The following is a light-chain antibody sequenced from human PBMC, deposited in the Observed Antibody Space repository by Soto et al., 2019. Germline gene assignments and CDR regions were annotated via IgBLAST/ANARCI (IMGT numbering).Light chain of an antibody. J-gene: IGLJ3*02. Sequence: QSVLTQPASVSGFPGQSITISCTGTKNDVGLYDYVSWYQQHPGEAPKLMIYGVTNRPSGVSNRFTGSRSGNTASLTISALQADDESTFYCSSYTTTSTLLFGGGTKLTVL. CDR1: KNDVGLYDY. CDR3: SSYTTTSTLL. CDR2: GVT. V-gene: IGLV2-14*01.